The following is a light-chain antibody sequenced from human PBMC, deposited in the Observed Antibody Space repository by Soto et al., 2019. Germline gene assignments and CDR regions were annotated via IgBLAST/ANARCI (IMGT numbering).Light chain of an antibody. J-gene: IGLJ2*01. V-gene: IGLV4-69*01. CDR2: LNSDGSH. CDR3: QTWGTGVV. CDR1: SGHSSYA. Sequence: QSVLTQSPSASASLGASVKLTCTLSSGHSSYAIAWHQQRPEKGPRYLMKLNSDGSHNKGDGIPDRFSGSSSGAERYLTISSLQSDDEADYYCQTWGTGVVFGGGTKLTVL.